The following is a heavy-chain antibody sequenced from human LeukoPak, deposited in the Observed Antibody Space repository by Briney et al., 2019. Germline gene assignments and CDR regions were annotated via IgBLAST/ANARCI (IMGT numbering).Heavy chain of an antibody. CDR3: ARISTATSNYYYYGMDV. V-gene: IGHV1-2*02. D-gene: IGHD4-11*01. CDR2: INPNSGGT. Sequence: ASVKVSCKASGYTFTGYYMHWVRQAPGQGLEWMGWINPNSGGTNYAQKFQGRVTMTRDTSISTAYMELSRLRSDDTAVYYCARISTATSNYYYYGMDVWGQGTTVTVSS. CDR1: GYTFTGYY. J-gene: IGHJ6*02.